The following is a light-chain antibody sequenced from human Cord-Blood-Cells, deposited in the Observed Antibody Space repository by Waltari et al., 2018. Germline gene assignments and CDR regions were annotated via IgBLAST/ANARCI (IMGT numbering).Light chain of an antibody. CDR3: MRGRHLRT. CDR2: EVS. CDR1: QSLLHSDGKTF. Sequence: IVMTQTPLSLSVNPGQPASISCKSSQSLLHSDGKTFLYWYLQKPGQSPQLLIYEVSRRFSGVPDRFSGSGSGTYFTLKISRVEAEDVGVYCRMRGRHLRTFGQGTKVEIK. J-gene: IGKJ1*01. V-gene: IGKV2-29*02.